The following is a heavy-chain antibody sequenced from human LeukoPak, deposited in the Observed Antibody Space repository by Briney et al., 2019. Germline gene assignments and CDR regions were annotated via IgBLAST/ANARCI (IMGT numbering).Heavy chain of an antibody. CDR1: GGSFSGYY. V-gene: IGHV4-34*01. Sequence: SETLSLTCAVYGGSFSGYYWSWIRQPPGQGLEWIGEINHSGSTNYNPSLKGRVTISVDTSKNQFSLKLSSVTAADTAVYYCARTSIYYDSSGYRSWGQGTLVTVSS. CDR3: ARTSIYYDSSGYRS. D-gene: IGHD3-22*01. CDR2: INHSGST. J-gene: IGHJ5*02.